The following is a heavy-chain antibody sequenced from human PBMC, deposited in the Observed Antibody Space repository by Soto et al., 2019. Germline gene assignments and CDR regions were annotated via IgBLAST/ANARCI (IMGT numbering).Heavy chain of an antibody. CDR2: ISAYNGNT. CDR3: ARGCFMWSSTSCYYDY. J-gene: IGHJ4*02. V-gene: IGHV1-18*01. CDR1: GYTFTSYG. Sequence: GASVKVSCKASGYTFTSYGISWVRQAPGQGLEWMGWISAYNGNTNYAQKLQGRVTMTTDTSTSTAYMELRSLRSDDTAVYYCARGCFMWSSTSCYYDYWGQGTLVTVSS. D-gene: IGHD2-2*01.